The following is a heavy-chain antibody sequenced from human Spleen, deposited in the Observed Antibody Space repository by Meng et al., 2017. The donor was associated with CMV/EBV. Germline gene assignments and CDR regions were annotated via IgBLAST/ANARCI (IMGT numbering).Heavy chain of an antibody. Sequence: VNFSSYGMHWVRQAPGKGLEWVAFIRYDGSNKYYADSVKGRFTISRDNSKNTLYLQMNSLRAEDTAVYYCAKEGYCTNGVCSFFDYWGQGTLVTVSS. J-gene: IGHJ4*02. D-gene: IGHD2-8*01. CDR3: AKEGYCTNGVCSFFDY. CDR2: IRYDGSNK. V-gene: IGHV3-30*02. CDR1: VNFSSYG.